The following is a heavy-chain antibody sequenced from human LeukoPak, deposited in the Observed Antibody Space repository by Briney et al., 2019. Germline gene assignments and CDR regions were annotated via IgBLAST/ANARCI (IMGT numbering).Heavy chain of an antibody. V-gene: IGHV3-21*01. D-gene: IGHD2-21*02. J-gene: IGHJ6*02. CDR3: ARGMGTDYYYYYGMDV. CDR1: GFTFSSYG. Sequence: GGSLRLSCAASGFTFSSYGMHWVRQAPGKGLEWVSSISSSSSYIYYADSVKGRFTISRDNAKNSLYLQMNSLRAEDTAVYYCARGMGTDYYYYYGMDVWGQGTTVTVSS. CDR2: ISSSSSYI.